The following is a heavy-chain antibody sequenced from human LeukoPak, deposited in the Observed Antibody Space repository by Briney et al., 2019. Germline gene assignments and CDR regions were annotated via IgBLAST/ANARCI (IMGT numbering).Heavy chain of an antibody. V-gene: IGHV3-30*18. CDR2: ISYDGSNK. CDR1: GFTFSSYG. Sequence: GGSLRLSCVASGFTFSSYGMPWVRQAPGKGLEWVAVISYDGSNKYYADSVKGRFTISRDNSKNTLYLQMNSLRAEDTAVYYCAKSLRPGLYYYGMDVWGQGTTVTVSS. J-gene: IGHJ6*02. CDR3: AKSLRPGLYYYGMDV. D-gene: IGHD3-3*01.